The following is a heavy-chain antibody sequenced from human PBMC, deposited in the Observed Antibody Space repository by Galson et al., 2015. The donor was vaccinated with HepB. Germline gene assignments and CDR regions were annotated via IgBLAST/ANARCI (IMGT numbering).Heavy chain of an antibody. J-gene: IGHJ6*03. V-gene: IGHV3-33*01. CDR2: IWYDGSNK. CDR3: ARGSPYMDV. Sequence: SLRLSCAASGFTFSSYGMHWVRQAPGKGPEWVAVIWYDGSNKYYADSVKGRFTISRDNSKNTLYLRMNSLRAEDTAVYYCARGSPYMDVWGKGTTVTVSS. CDR1: GFTFSSYG.